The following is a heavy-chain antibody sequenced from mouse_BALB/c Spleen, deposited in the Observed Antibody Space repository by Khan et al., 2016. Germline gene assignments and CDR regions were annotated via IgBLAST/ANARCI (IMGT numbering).Heavy chain of an antibody. CDR2: ISSGSTTI. V-gene: IGHV5-17*02. CDR3: ARIGRGRNYAMDY. CDR1: GFTFSSFG. D-gene: IGHD3-3*01. J-gene: IGHJ4*01. Sequence: EVELVESGGGLVQPGGSRKLSCAASGFTFSSFGMHWVRQAPEKGLEWVAYISSGSTTIYYADTVKGRFTISRDNPKNSLFLQMTSLRSEDTAMYYCARIGRGRNYAMDYWGQGTSVTVSS.